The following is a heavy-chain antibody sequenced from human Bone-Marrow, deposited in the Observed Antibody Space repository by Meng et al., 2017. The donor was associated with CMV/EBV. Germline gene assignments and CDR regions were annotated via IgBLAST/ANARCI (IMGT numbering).Heavy chain of an antibody. Sequence: SVKVSCKASGGTFSSYAISWVRQAPGQGLEWMGGIIPIFGTANYAQKFQGRVTMTRDTSISTAYMELSRLRSDDTAVYYCARDQKHCSSTSCYRDYGMDVWGQGTTVTVSS. J-gene: IGHJ6*02. CDR3: ARDQKHCSSTSCYRDYGMDV. V-gene: IGHV1-69*05. D-gene: IGHD2-2*02. CDR1: GGTFSSYA. CDR2: IIPIFGTA.